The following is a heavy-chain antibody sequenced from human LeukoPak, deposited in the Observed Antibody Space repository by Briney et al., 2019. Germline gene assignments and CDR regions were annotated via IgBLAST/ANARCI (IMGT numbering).Heavy chain of an antibody. CDR1: NDSISSLY. CDR2: SHYSGFT. CDR3: ARETSQKGAHYMDV. D-gene: IGHD3-16*01. Sequence: SETLSLTCTVANDSISSLYWNWIRQTPGKGLEWIGYSHYSGFTNYNPSLRSRVTISVDTSKNQFSLKLTSVTVADTAVYYCARETSQKGAHYMDVWGKGTTVTISS. J-gene: IGHJ6*03. V-gene: IGHV4-59*11.